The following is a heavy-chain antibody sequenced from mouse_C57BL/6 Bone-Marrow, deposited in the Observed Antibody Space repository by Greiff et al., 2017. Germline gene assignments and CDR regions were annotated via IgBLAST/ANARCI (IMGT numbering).Heavy chain of an antibody. D-gene: IGHD1-1*01. CDR2: IWTGGGT. V-gene: IGHV2-9-1*01. CDR1: GFSLTSYA. Sequence: VKLVESGPGLVAPSQSLSITCTVSGFSLTSYAISWVRQPPGKGLEWLGVIWTGGGTNYNSALKSRLSISKDNSKSQVFLKMNSLQTDDTARYYCARPPLYYGSSYWYFDVWGTGTTVTVSS. CDR3: ARPPLYYGSSYWYFDV. J-gene: IGHJ1*03.